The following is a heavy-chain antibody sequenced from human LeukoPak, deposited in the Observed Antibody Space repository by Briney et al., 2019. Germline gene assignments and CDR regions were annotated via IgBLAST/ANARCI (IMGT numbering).Heavy chain of an antibody. Sequence: GGSLRLSCAASGFTFSSYSMNWVRQAPGKGLEWVSSISSSSSYIYYADSVKGRFTISRDNAKNSLYLQMNSLRAEDTAVYYCARPYDSSGYYYRNWFDPWGQGTLVTVSS. D-gene: IGHD3-22*01. CDR1: GFTFSSYS. CDR3: ARPYDSSGYYYRNWFDP. V-gene: IGHV3-21*01. CDR2: ISSSSSYI. J-gene: IGHJ5*02.